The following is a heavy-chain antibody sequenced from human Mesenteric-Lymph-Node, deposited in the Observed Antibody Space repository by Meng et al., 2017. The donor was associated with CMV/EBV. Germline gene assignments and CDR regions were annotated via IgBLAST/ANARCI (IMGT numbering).Heavy chain of an antibody. CDR2: IKQDGSEK. D-gene: IGHD3-10*01. CDR3: ARGGVLLWFGELGFDY. J-gene: IGHJ4*02. CDR1: GFTFSTYW. V-gene: IGHV3-7*01. Sequence: GGSLRLSCAASGFTFSTYWMSWVRQAPGKGLEWVANIKQDGSEKYYVDSVKGRFTISRDNAKNSLYLQMNSLRAEDTAVYYCARGGVLLWFGELGFDYWGQGTLVTVSS.